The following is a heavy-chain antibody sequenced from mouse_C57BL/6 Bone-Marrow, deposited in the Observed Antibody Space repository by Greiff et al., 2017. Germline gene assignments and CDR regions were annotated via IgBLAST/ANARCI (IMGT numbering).Heavy chain of an antibody. CDR2: FHPYNDDT. Sequence: QVQLKEPGAELVKPGASVKMSCKASGYTFTTYPIEWLKQNHGKSLEWIGNFHPYNDDTKYNEKFKGKATLTVEQSSSTAYLVLSRLTSDDSAVYYCARRTTVGPFAYWGQGTLVTVSA. V-gene: IGHV1-47*01. D-gene: IGHD1-1*01. CDR3: ARRTTVGPFAY. CDR1: GYTFTTYP. J-gene: IGHJ3*01.